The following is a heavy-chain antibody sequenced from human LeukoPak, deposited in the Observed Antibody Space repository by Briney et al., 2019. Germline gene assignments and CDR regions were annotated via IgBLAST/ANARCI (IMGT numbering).Heavy chain of an antibody. J-gene: IGHJ5*02. CDR2: ISSSGSTI. V-gene: IGHV3-48*04. CDR3: ARDSCGGDCSGRFDP. CDR1: GFTFSSYG. D-gene: IGHD2-21*02. Sequence: GGSLRLSCAASGFTFSSYGMHWVRQAPGKGLEWVSYISSSGSTIYYADSVKGRFTISRDNAKNSLYLQMNSLRAEDTAVYYCARDSCGGDCSGRFDPWGQGTLVTVSS.